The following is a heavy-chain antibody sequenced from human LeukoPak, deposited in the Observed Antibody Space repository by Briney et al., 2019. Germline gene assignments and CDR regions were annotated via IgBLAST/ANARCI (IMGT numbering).Heavy chain of an antibody. Sequence: PSETLSLTCTVSGGSVSSYYWSWIRQPPRKGLEWIGYIYYSGSTNYNPSLKSRVTISLDTSKNQFSLKLSSVTAADTAVYYCARVTMVRGVPDYWGQGTLVTVSS. CDR3: ARVTMVRGVPDY. J-gene: IGHJ4*02. CDR2: IYYSGST. V-gene: IGHV4-59*02. CDR1: GGSVSSYY. D-gene: IGHD3-10*01.